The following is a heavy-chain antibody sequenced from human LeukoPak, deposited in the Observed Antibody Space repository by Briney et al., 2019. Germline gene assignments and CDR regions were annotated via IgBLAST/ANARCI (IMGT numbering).Heavy chain of an antibody. CDR2: INHSGST. Sequence: AETLSLTCAVYGGSFSGYYWSWIRQPPGKGLEWIGEINHSGSTNYNPSLKSRVTISVDTSKNHFSLKLSSVTAADTAVYYCARDRLWIEPLDYWGQGTLVIVSS. V-gene: IGHV4-34*01. D-gene: IGHD5-18*01. J-gene: IGHJ4*02. CDR3: ARDRLWIEPLDY. CDR1: GGSFSGYY.